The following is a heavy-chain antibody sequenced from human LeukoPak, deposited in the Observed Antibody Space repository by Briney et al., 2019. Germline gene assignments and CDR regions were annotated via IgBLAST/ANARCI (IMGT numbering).Heavy chain of an antibody. J-gene: IGHJ4*02. Sequence: GGSLRLSCAASGFAFSNAWMSWVRQAPGKGLEWVGRIKSKTDGGTTDYAAPAKGRFTISRDDSKNTLYLQMNSLKTEDTAVYYCTTVPPDYGDYPFDYWGQGTLVTVSS. CDR3: TTVPPDYGDYPFDY. V-gene: IGHV3-15*01. CDR1: GFAFSNAW. CDR2: IKSKTDGGTT. D-gene: IGHD4-17*01.